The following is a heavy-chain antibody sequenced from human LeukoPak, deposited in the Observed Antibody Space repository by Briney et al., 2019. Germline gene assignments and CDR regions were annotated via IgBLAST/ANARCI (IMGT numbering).Heavy chain of an antibody. V-gene: IGHV3-23*01. D-gene: IGHD5-12*01. CDR2: ISGSGGGT. Sequence: GGSLRLSCAASGFTFSSYAMSWVRQAPGKGLEWVSAISGSGGGTYYADSVKGRFTISRDNSKNTLYLQMNSLRAEDTAVYYCAKRATMCGATYYFDYWGQGTLVTVSS. J-gene: IGHJ4*02. CDR1: GFTFSSYA. CDR3: AKRATMCGATYYFDY.